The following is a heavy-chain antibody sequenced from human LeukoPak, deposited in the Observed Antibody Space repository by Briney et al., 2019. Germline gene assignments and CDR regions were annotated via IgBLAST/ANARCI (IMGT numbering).Heavy chain of an antibody. D-gene: IGHD3-22*01. CDR1: GASISTYY. J-gene: IGHJ4*02. Sequence: SETLSLTCTVSGASISTYYWSWIRQPPGKGLEWIGYIYHTGSINYNPSLKSRVTMSVDTSKNQFSLKVSSVTAADTGVYYCARVGDGGPYYQFDFWGQGTLVTVSS. CDR3: ARVGDGGPYYQFDF. CDR2: IYHTGSI. V-gene: IGHV4-59*01.